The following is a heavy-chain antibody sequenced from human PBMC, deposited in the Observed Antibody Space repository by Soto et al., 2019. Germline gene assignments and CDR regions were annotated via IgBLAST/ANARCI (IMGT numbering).Heavy chain of an antibody. CDR2: MYNTEST. CDR1: GGVIYMGGFH. Sequence: QVQLHESGPGLVKSSQTLSLTCTVSGGVIYMGGFHWTWILQRPGKGLEWIGYMYNTESTYYNPSLKSRVTISADTSKNHFSLRMTSVTAADTAVYFCARDGPVQSTEGFDVWGQGTMVTVSS. V-gene: IGHV4-31*03. CDR3: ARDGPVQSTEGFDV. J-gene: IGHJ3*01.